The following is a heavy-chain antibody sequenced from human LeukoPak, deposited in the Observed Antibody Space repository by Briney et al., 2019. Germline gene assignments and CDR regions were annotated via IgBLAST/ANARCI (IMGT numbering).Heavy chain of an antibody. CDR1: GFTFSSYS. CDR3: ARDPAPHYSSGYYCQFDY. J-gene: IGHJ4*02. D-gene: IGHD3-22*01. CDR2: ISSSSSYI. V-gene: IGHV3-21*01. Sequence: GGSLRLSCAASGFTFSSYSMNWVRQAPGKGLEWVSSISSSSSYIYYADSVKGRITISRDNAKNSLYLQMNSLRAEDTAVYYCARDPAPHYSSGYYCQFDYWGQGTLVTVSS.